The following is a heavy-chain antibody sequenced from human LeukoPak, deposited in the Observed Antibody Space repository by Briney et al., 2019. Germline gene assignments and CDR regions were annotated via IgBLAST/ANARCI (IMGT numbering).Heavy chain of an antibody. CDR2: AGWAGSTT. D-gene: IGHD3-10*02. CDR3: ARELDTMFFDY. J-gene: IGHJ4*02. V-gene: IGHV3-43*01. CDR1: GFNFDRYT. Sequence: GGSLRLSCATSGFNFDRYTIHWVRQAPGKGLEWVSLAGWAGSTTFYSDSVRGRFTISRDSGRKSVYLQMNSLTTDDTAFYFCARELDTMFFDYWGQGALVTVSS.